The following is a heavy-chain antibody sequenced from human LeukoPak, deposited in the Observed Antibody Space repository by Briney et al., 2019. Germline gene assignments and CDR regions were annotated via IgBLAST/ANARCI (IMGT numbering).Heavy chain of an antibody. J-gene: IGHJ4*02. CDR2: INSDGSGT. CDR3: AREGMSSSSWPYFYS. D-gene: IGHD6-13*01. V-gene: IGHV3-74*01. CDR1: GFTLSSYW. Sequence: GGSLRLSCALSGFTLSSYWTHWVRQAPGKGRVWVSRINSDGSGTTSADSVKGRFTSSRDNAKNTLYLQMNSLRAEDTAVYYCAREGMSSSSWPYFYSWGQGTLGSVS.